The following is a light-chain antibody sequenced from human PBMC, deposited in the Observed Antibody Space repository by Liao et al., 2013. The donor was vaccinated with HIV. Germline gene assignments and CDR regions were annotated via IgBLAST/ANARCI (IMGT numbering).Light chain of an antibody. Sequence: SYELTQPPSVSVAPGKTARITCGGNDFGSTRVHWYQQRPGQAPVLVIYYDSDRPSGIPERFSGSNSGNTATLTISRVEAGDEADYYCQVWDSHHDHLGVVFGGGTKLTVL. J-gene: IGLJ2*01. CDR1: DFGSTR. V-gene: IGLV3-21*01. CDR3: QVWDSHHDHLGVV. CDR2: YDS.